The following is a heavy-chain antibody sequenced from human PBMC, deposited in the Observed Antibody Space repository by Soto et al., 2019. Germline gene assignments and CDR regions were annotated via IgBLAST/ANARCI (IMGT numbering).Heavy chain of an antibody. D-gene: IGHD2-2*01. CDR3: AGGPEGMTPSSYCSSTSCYEEWYLHYYYYMDV. V-gene: IGHV1-8*01. CDR2: MNPNSGNT. Sequence: ASVKVSCKASGYTFTSYDINWVRQATGQGLEWMGWMNPNSGNTGYAQKFQGRVTMTRNTSISTAYMELSSLRSEDTAVYYCAGGPEGMTPSSYCSSTSCYEEWYLHYYYYMDVWGKGTTVTVSS. CDR1: GYTFTSYD. J-gene: IGHJ6*03.